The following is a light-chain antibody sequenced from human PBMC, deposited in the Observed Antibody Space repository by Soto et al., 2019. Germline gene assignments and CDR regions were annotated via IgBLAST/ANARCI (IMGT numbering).Light chain of an antibody. V-gene: IGKV1-39*01. CDR1: QSISTY. J-gene: IGKJ2*01. Sequence: DIQETQSPSSLSASVGARDTITCPASQSISTYLNWYQQKPGKAPNHLIYTASSLQSGVPSRFSGSGSGTDFTLAISSLQPEDFATYFCRQSYITPYPFGQGTKLEIK. CDR3: RQSYITPYP. CDR2: TAS.